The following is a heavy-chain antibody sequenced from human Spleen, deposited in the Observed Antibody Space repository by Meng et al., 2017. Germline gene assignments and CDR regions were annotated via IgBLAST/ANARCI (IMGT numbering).Heavy chain of an antibody. D-gene: IGHD6-19*01. J-gene: IGHJ4*02. CDR2: INTDGSNT. V-gene: IGHV3-74*01. Sequence: GESLKISCAASGFTFSRYWMHWVRQAPGKGPGWVSRINTDGSNTAYADSVKGRFTISRDNAKDTLYLQMNSLRAEDTAVYYCVRGIGTTVAGSMDYWGQGTLVTVSS. CDR3: VRGIGTTVAGSMDY. CDR1: GFTFSRYW.